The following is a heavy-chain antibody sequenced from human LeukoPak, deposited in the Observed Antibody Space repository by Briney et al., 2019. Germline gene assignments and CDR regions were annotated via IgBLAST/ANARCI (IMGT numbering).Heavy chain of an antibody. CDR2: ISGSGGST. CDR1: GFTFSSYA. Sequence: GGSLRLSCAASGFTFSSYAMSWVRQAPGKGLEWVSAISGSGGSTYYADSVKGRFTISRDNSKNTLYLQMNSLRAEDTAVYYCAKVGSYSSGWSPHYYFDYWGQGTLVTVSS. CDR3: AKVGSYSSGWSPHYYFDY. V-gene: IGHV3-23*01. D-gene: IGHD6-19*01. J-gene: IGHJ4*02.